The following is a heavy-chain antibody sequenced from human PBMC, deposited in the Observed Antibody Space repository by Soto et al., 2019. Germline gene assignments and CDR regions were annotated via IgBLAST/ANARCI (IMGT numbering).Heavy chain of an antibody. J-gene: IGHJ1*01. V-gene: IGHV4-31*03. Sequence: SETLSLTCTVSGGSISSGGYYWSWIRQHPGKGLEWIGYIYYSGSTYYNPSLKSRVTISVDTSKNQFSLKLSSVTAADTAVYYCARVWIDDSSGDQYFQHWGQGTLVTVSS. CDR1: GGSISSGGYY. CDR3: ARVWIDDSSGDQYFQH. CDR2: IYYSGST. D-gene: IGHD3-22*01.